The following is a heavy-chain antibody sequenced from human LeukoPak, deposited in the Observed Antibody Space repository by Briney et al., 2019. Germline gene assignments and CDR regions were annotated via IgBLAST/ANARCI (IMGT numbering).Heavy chain of an antibody. V-gene: IGHV3-30-3*01. Sequence: GGSLRLSCAASGFTFSSYAMHWVRQAPGKGLEWVAVISYDGSNKYYADSVKGRFTISRDNSKNTLYLQMNGLRAEDTAVYYCARDHATTAFDYWGQGTLVTVSS. CDR1: GFTFSSYA. CDR3: ARDHATTAFDY. CDR2: ISYDGSNK. D-gene: IGHD4-17*01. J-gene: IGHJ4*02.